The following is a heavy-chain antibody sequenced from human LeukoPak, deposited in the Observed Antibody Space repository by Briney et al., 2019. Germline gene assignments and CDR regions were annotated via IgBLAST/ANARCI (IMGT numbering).Heavy chain of an antibody. V-gene: IGHV4-39*01. CDR1: GGSISSSSYY. CDR2: IYYSGST. CDR3: ARHGPYSSGWTSDYSYMDV. D-gene: IGHD6-19*01. Sequence: SETLSLTCTVSGGSISSSSYYWGWIRQPPGKGLEWIGSIYYSGSTYYNPSLKSRVTISVDTSKNQFSLKLSSVTAADTAVYYCARHGPYSSGWTSDYSYMDVWGKGTPVTVS. J-gene: IGHJ6*03.